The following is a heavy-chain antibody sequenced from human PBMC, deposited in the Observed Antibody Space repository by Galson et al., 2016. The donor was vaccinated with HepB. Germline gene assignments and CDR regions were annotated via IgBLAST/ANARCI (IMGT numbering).Heavy chain of an antibody. CDR3: ARSRDFVMDV. CDR1: GFSLSTTGVD. Sequence: PALVKPTQTLTLTCTFSGFSLSTTGVDVGWIRQPPGKTLEWLALISGHDDKRYTPSLKSRLTISKDTSKQQVLLTMTNVDPMDTATYYCARSRDFVMDVWGQGVTVTVS. D-gene: IGHD2-15*01. CDR2: ISGHDDK. V-gene: IGHV2-5*01. J-gene: IGHJ6*02.